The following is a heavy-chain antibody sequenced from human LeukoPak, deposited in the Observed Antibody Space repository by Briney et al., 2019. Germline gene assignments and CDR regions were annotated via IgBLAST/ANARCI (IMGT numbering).Heavy chain of an antibody. Sequence: GGSLRLSCTGSGLTFGDYGMSWFRQAPGKGLEWVSYISSSGSTIFYADSVKGRFTISRDNAKNSLYLQMNSLRAEDTAVYYCARSVVAATETFDYWGQGTLVTVSS. V-gene: IGHV3-11*04. D-gene: IGHD2-15*01. J-gene: IGHJ4*02. CDR2: ISSSGSTI. CDR1: GLTFGDYG. CDR3: ARSVVAATETFDY.